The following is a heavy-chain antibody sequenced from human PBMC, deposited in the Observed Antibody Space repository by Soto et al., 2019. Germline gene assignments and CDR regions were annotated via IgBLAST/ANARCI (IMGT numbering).Heavy chain of an antibody. CDR1: RFTFSSYG. CDR3: ARGLERELPDY. V-gene: IGHV3-30*03. J-gene: IGHJ4*02. D-gene: IGHD1-26*01. Sequence: QVQLVESGGGVVQPGRSLRLSCAASRFTFSSYGMNWVRQAPGQGLEGVAVIAYDGRNKYYAASVTGRFTISRDNSKNTLDLQMNSLRAEDTAVYYCARGLERELPDYWGQGTLVTVSS. CDR2: IAYDGRNK.